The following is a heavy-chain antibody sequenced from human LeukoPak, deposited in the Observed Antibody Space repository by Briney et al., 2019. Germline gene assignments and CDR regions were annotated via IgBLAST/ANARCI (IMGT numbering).Heavy chain of an antibody. J-gene: IGHJ4*02. V-gene: IGHV3-74*01. CDR3: ARSSPLYGGNSALDY. CDR1: GFSFSSYW. D-gene: IGHD4-23*01. CDR2: IHKDGIGA. Sequence: GGSLRLSCVTSGFSFSSYWMHWVRHGPGKGLVWVAHIHKDGIGASYADSVKGRFTISRDNSKNTLYLQMNSLRAEDTAVYYCARSSPLYGGNSALDYWGQGTLVTVSS.